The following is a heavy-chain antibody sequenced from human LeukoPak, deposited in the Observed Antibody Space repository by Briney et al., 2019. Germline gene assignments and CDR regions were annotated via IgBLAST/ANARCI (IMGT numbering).Heavy chain of an antibody. CDR3: AKDHGELAAAGLNWFDP. CDR1: GFTFSSYA. V-gene: IGHV3-23*01. Sequence: AGGTLRLSCAASGFTFSSYAMSWVRQAPGKGLEWVSAISGSGGSTYYADSVKGRFTISRDNSKNTLYLRMNSLRAEDTAVYYCAKDHGELAAAGLNWFDPWGQGTLVTVSS. D-gene: IGHD6-13*01. J-gene: IGHJ5*02. CDR2: ISGSGGST.